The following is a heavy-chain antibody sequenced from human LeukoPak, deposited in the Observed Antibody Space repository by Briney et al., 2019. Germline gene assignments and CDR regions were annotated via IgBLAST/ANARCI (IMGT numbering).Heavy chain of an antibody. J-gene: IGHJ4*02. CDR3: ARDYDGNLEY. CDR1: GFTFNIYW. Sequence: GGSPRLSCAASGFTFNIYWMAWVRQAPGKGLEWVANIEQDGSTKYYADSVKGRFTISRDNAKNSLYLQMNSLRAEDTAVYYCARDYDGNLEYWGQGAPVTVSS. CDR2: IEQDGSTK. D-gene: IGHD4-23*01. V-gene: IGHV3-7*01.